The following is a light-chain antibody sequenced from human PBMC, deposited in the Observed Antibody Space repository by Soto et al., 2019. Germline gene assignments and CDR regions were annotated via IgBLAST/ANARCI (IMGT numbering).Light chain of an antibody. CDR3: QQYAKIPRFT. CDR1: QSVSNSY. V-gene: IGKV3-20*01. Sequence: DIVLTQSPGTLSLSPGERATLSCRASQSVSNSYLAWYQQKPGQAPRLLIYGASSRAAGIPDRFSGSGSGTDFTLTISRLEPEEFAVYYCQQYAKIPRFTFGPGTTVDI. J-gene: IGKJ3*01. CDR2: GAS.